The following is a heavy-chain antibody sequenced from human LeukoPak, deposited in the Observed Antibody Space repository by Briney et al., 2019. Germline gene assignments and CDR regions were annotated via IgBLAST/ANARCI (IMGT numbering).Heavy chain of an antibody. Sequence: GASVKVSCKASGYTFTSYGISWVRQAPGQGLEWMGWISAYNGNTNYAQKLQGRVTMTTDTPTSTAYMELRSLRSDDTAVYYCARDQPQDPTSQYQLLGWFDPWGQGTLVTVSS. CDR1: GYTFTSYG. D-gene: IGHD2-2*01. J-gene: IGHJ5*02. CDR3: ARDQPQDPTSQYQLLGWFDP. CDR2: ISAYNGNT. V-gene: IGHV1-18*01.